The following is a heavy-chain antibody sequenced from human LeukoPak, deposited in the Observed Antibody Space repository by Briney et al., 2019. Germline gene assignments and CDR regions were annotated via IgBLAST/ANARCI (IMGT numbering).Heavy chain of an antibody. CDR3: ARDSDASGNPTGGFDP. V-gene: IGHV3-21*01. CDR1: GFTFSSYS. D-gene: IGHD4-23*01. CDR2: ISSSSSYI. Sequence: GGSLRLSCAASGFTFSSYSMNWVRQAPGKGLEWVSSISSSSSYIYYADSVKGRFTISRDNAKNSLYLQMNSLRAEDTAVYYCARDSDASGNPTGGFDPWGQGTLVTVSS. J-gene: IGHJ5*02.